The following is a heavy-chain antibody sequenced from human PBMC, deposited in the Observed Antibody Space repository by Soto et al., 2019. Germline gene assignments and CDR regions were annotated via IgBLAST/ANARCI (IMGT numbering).Heavy chain of an antibody. CDR1: GFIFSDYY. CDR3: ARGGPGDSHDFGF. J-gene: IGHJ4*02. V-gene: IGHV3-11*01. Sequence: QVQLVESGGGLVKPGGSLRLSCAASGFIFSDYYMSWIRQAPGKGLEWVSFISTSYSPIFYADSVKGRFSISRDNAKNSLFLQMNSLRADDTAVYYCARGGPGDSHDFGFWGQGTLVTVSS. CDR2: ISTSYSPI. D-gene: IGHD1-26*01.